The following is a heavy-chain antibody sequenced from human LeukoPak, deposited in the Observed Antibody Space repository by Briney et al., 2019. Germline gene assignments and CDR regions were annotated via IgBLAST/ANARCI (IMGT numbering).Heavy chain of an antibody. CDR2: IRYDGSNK. Sequence: GGSLRLSCAASGFTFSSYGMHWVRQAPGKGLEWVAFIRYDGSNKYYADSVKGRFTISRDNPKNTLYLQMNSLRAEDTAVYYCARDKTPDYGDYGNWFDPWGQGTLVTVSS. CDR3: ARDKTPDYGDYGNWFDP. V-gene: IGHV3-30*02. CDR1: GFTFSSYG. J-gene: IGHJ5*02. D-gene: IGHD4-17*01.